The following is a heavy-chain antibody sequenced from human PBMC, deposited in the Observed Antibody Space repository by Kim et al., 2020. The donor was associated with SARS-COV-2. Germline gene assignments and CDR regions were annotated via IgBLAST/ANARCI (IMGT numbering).Heavy chain of an antibody. D-gene: IGHD6-19*01. J-gene: IGHJ4*02. V-gene: IGHV1-2*02. Sequence: ASVKVSCKASGYTFTGYYMNWVRQAPGKGLEWMGWINPNNGDTTYAQSFQGRITMTRDTSISTAYMELSSLRSDDTAVYYCARDFRSRPVAGFDFWGQGTLVTVSS. CDR1: GYTFTGYY. CDR2: INPNNGDT. CDR3: ARDFRSRPVAGFDF.